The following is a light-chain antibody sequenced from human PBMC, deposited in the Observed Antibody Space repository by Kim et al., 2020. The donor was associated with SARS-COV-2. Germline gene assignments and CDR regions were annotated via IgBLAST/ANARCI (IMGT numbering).Light chain of an antibody. V-gene: IGKV1-27*01. CDR2: GAS. J-gene: IGKJ1*01. Sequence: DIQMAQSPSSLSASVGDRVTITCWASQGISNSLAWYRQKPGKVPMLLIYGASTLRSGVPSRFRGSGSGTDFTLTISSLQPEDAATYYCQKYNSAPWTFGQGTKVEIK. CDR3: QKYNSAPWT. CDR1: QGISNS.